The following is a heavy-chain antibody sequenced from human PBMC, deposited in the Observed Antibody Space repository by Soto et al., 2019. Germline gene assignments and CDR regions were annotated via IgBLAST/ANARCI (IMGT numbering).Heavy chain of an antibody. J-gene: IGHJ4*02. V-gene: IGHV1-8*01. CDR1: GYTFTSYD. D-gene: IGHD6-19*01. CDR2: MNTDSGNT. Sequence: QVQLVQSGPEVKKPGASVKVSCKASGYTFTSYDINWVRQATGQGLEWMGCMNTDSGNTGYAKKCQGRSTMTTNTSISTAYMELSSLRSEEKALYYCASADSSGWDDLDYWGQGTMVTVSS. CDR3: ASADSSGWDDLDY.